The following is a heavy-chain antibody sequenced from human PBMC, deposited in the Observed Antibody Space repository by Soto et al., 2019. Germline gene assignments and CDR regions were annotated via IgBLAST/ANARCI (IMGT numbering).Heavy chain of an antibody. Sequence: VQVVESGGGLIQPGGSLRLSCEVSGFSVTANYMSWVRQAPGKGLEWVSVIFSGGGTDYVDSVTGRFTISRDISKSNLYLQMNSLRAEDTAVYYCHGYGYWGQGTLVTVAS. CDR1: GFSVTANY. CDR3: HGYGY. J-gene: IGHJ4*02. V-gene: IGHV3-53*01. CDR2: IFSGGGT. D-gene: IGHD5-12*01.